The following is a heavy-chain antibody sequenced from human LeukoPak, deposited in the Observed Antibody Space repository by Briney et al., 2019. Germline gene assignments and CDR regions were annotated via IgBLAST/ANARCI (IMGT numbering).Heavy chain of an antibody. D-gene: IGHD5-24*01. Sequence: GESLKTSCKGSGSSFTRYWIGWVRQIPGKGLEWRGIIYPGDSDTGYNPSFQGQVTISADKSISTAYLQWSSLKASDTAMYYCARIGRDGYNYYFDYWGQGTLVTVSS. CDR2: IYPGDSDT. CDR1: GSSFTRYW. J-gene: IGHJ4*02. CDR3: ARIGRDGYNYYFDY. V-gene: IGHV5-51*01.